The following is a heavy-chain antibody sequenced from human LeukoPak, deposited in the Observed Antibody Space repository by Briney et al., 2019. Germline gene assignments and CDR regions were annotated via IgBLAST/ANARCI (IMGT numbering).Heavy chain of an antibody. CDR2: IIPIFGTA. J-gene: IGHJ3*02. CDR3: ARSPDYYYDSSGYYVDAFDI. V-gene: IGHV1-69*13. CDR1: GGTFSSYA. Sequence: SVKVSCKAPGGTFSSYAISWVRQAPGQGLEWMGGIIPIFGTANCAQKFQGRVTITADESTSTAYMELSSLRSEDTAVYYCARSPDYYYDSSGYYVDAFDIWGQGTMVTVSS. D-gene: IGHD3-22*01.